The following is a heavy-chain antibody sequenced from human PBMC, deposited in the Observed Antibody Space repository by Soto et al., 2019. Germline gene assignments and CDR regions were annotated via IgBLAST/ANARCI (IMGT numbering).Heavy chain of an antibody. Sequence: HPGGSLRLSFAASGFTFVNYVMSWVRQAPGKGLEWVSTISGSGGSTYCADSVKGRFTISRDNSKNTLYLQMNSLRVEDTAVYYCAKDSRGGGNWFDPWGQGTLVTVSS. CDR2: ISGSGGST. CDR3: AKDSRGGGNWFDP. J-gene: IGHJ5*02. D-gene: IGHD3-16*01. CDR1: GFTFVNYV. V-gene: IGHV3-23*01.